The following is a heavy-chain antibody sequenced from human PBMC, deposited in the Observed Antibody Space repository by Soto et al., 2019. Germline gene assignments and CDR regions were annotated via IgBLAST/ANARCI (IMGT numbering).Heavy chain of an antibody. J-gene: IGHJ4*02. CDR3: VRVHADASSGYYLDY. CDR2: IYFSGAT. V-gene: IGHV4-61*03. Sequence: QVQLQEAGPGLVKPSETLALNCSVSGASVSSGDYYWSWIRQPPGKGLEWIGYIYFSGATSYDPSLKRRVSISIDTFKNHFSLTLKSVTAADTAVYYCVRVHADASSGYYLDYWGQGLLVSVSS. CDR1: GASVSSGDYY. D-gene: IGHD6-19*01.